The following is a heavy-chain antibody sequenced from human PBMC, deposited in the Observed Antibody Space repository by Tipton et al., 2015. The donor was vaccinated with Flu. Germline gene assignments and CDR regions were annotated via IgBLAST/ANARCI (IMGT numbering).Heavy chain of an antibody. D-gene: IGHD2-15*01. CDR2: IYYSGST. J-gene: IGHJ4*02. V-gene: IGHV4-39*01. Sequence: TLSLTCTVSGGSISSSSYYWGWIRQPPGKGLEWIGSIYYSGSTYCNPSLKSRVTISVDTSKNQFSLKLSSVTAADTAVYYCATKEVSYCSGGSCYSYYFDYWGQGTLVTVSS. CDR1: GGSISSSSYY. CDR3: ATKEVSYCSGGSCYSYYFDY.